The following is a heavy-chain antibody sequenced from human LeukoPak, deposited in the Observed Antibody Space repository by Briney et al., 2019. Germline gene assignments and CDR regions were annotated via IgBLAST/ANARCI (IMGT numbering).Heavy chain of an antibody. CDR2: INPSGGST. CDR1: GYTFTRYA. Sequence: ASVKVSCKASGYTFTRYAMNWVRQAPGQGLEWMGIINPSGGSTSYAQKFQGRVTMTRDMSTSTVYMELSSLRSEDTAVYYCAITRTQQWRAFDIWGQGTMVTVSS. D-gene: IGHD6-19*01. J-gene: IGHJ3*02. CDR3: AITRTQQWRAFDI. V-gene: IGHV1-46*01.